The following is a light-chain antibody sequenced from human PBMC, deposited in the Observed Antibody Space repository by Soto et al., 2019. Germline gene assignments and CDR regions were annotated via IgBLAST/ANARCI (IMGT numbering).Light chain of an antibody. V-gene: IGKV3-20*01. CDR1: QSVSSSY. CDR2: VAS. Sequence: DIVLTQSPGTLSLSPGERATLSCRASQSVSSSYLAWYQQTPGQAPRLLSYVASNRATGIPDRFSARGSGTDFPLTISRLEPEDFAVYYCQQYGSSPPYTFGQGTKLELK. J-gene: IGKJ2*01. CDR3: QQYGSSPPYT.